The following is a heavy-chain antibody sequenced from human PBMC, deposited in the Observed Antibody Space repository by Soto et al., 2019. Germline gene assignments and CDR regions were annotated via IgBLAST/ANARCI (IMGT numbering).Heavy chain of an antibody. V-gene: IGHV3-23*01. CDR3: AKDSVLLWFGESVGLDLDY. D-gene: IGHD3-10*01. CDR2: ISGSGGST. J-gene: IGHJ4*02. Sequence: PGGSLRLSCAASGFTFSSYAMSWVRQAPGKGLEWVSAISGSGGSTYYADSVKGRFTISRDNSKNTLYLQMNSLRAEDTAVYYCAKDSVLLWFGESVGLDLDYWGQGTLVTVSS. CDR1: GFTFSSYA.